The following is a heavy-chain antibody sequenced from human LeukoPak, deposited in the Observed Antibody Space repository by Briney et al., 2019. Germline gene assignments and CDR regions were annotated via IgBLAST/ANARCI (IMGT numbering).Heavy chain of an antibody. CDR2: IYYSGST. CDR3: ARLNYDILTGYSLYYYYGMDV. V-gene: IGHV4-39*07. CDR1: GGSISSSSYY. J-gene: IGHJ6*02. D-gene: IGHD3-9*01. Sequence: SETLSLTCTVSGGSISSSSYYWGWIRQPPGKGLEWIGSIYYSGSTYYNPSLKSRVTISVDTSKNQFSLKLSPVTAADTAVYYCARLNYDILTGYSLYYYYGMDVWGQGTTVTVSS.